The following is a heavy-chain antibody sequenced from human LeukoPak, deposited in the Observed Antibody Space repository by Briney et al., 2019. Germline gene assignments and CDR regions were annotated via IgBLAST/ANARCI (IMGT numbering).Heavy chain of an antibody. Sequence: GGSLRLSCAASGFTFSSYWMSWVRQAPGKGLERVANIKQDGSEKYYVDSVKGRFTISRDNAKNSLYLQMNSLRAEDTAVYYCARDIVSGWNDYWGQGTLVTVSS. CDR1: GFTFSSYW. V-gene: IGHV3-7*01. CDR3: ARDIVSGWNDY. D-gene: IGHD6-19*01. CDR2: IKQDGSEK. J-gene: IGHJ4*02.